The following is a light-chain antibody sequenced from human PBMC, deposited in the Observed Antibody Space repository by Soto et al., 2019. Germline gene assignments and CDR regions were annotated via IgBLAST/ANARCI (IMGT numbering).Light chain of an antibody. CDR2: DTT. V-gene: IGLV7-46*01. Sequence: QAVVTQEPSLTVSPGGTVTLTCGSSTGAVTSGHYPYWFQQKPGQAPRTLIYDTTSKHSWTPARFSGALLGGKAALTLSGAQPEDEADYYCLLSYSGARVFGGGTKVTVL. CDR1: TGAVTSGHY. CDR3: LLSYSGARV. J-gene: IGLJ2*01.